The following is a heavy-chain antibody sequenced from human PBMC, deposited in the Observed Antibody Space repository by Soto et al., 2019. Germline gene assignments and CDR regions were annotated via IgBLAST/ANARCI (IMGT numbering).Heavy chain of an antibody. D-gene: IGHD2-15*01. CDR1: GDSMSSYY. J-gene: IGHJ4*02. CDR3: VGAGYERVVATYFES. Sequence: PSETLSLTCTVSGDSMSSYYWTWIRQPPGKGLEWIGFIHYGGGTVYNPALRSRVTVTVETSKKQFSLNLSSVTAADTAVYYCVGAGYERVVATYFESWGQGALVTVSS. CDR2: IHYGGGT. V-gene: IGHV4-59*01.